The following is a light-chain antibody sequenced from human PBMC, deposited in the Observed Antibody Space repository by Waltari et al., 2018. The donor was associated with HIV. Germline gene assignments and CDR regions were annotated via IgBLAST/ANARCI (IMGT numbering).Light chain of an antibody. CDR1: KLEDKY. Sequence: SYELTQPPPVPVSPGQPATTPCSGDKLEDKYACWYQQRPGQSPVLVIYQDNKRPSGIPQRFSGSNSGNTAILTISGTQPMDEADYYCQAWDNSVVFGGGTKLTVL. J-gene: IGLJ2*01. V-gene: IGLV3-1*01. CDR3: QAWDNSVV. CDR2: QDN.